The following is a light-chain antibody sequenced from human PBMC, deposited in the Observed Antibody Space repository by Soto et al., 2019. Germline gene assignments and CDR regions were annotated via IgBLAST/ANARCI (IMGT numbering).Light chain of an antibody. CDR1: SSDVGGYNY. J-gene: IGLJ2*01. CDR3: ISYTSRSTIAV. V-gene: IGLV2-14*01. CDR2: EVS. Sequence: QSALTQPASVSGSPGQSITISCTGTSSDVGGYNYVSWYQQHPGKAPKLMIYEVSNRPSGVSNRFSGSESGNTASLTISGLQAEAEDDYYCISYTSRSTIAVFGGGTKLTV.